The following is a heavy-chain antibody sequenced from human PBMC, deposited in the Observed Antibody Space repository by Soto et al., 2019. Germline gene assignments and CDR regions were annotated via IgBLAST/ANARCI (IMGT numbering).Heavy chain of an antibody. Sequence: QLQLQESGPGLVKPSETLSLTCTVSGGSISSSSYYWGWIRQPPGKGLGWIGSIYYSGSTYYNPSLKSRVTISVDTSKIQFSRRLGSVTAADTAVYYCARRGSSSWYGYWGQGTLVTVSS. CDR3: ARRGSSSWYGY. V-gene: IGHV4-39*01. CDR1: GGSISSSSYY. CDR2: IYYSGST. J-gene: IGHJ4*02. D-gene: IGHD6-13*01.